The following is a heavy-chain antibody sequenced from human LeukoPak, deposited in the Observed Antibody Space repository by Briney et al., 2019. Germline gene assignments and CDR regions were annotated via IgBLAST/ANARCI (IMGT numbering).Heavy chain of an antibody. CDR3: GNEKLAAGGSVDFDV. CDR2: TYTGDSHS. J-gene: IGHJ3*01. D-gene: IGHD6-13*01. Sequence: GESLKISCQGSGYSFTSYWIGWERQMPGKGLGWMGITYTGDSHSKYSPLFQGQVTISVDKVFCTAYLQWSSMTALDTAMCCCGNEKLAAGGSVDFDVWGQGTLVTVSS. V-gene: IGHV5-51*01. CDR1: GYSFTSYW.